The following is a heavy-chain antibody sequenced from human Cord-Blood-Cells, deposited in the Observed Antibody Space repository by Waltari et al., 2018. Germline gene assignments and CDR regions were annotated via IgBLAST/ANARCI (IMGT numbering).Heavy chain of an antibody. J-gene: IGHJ4*02. CDR1: GGSISSSTYY. D-gene: IGHD2-2*01. CDR3: ARHFGRNIVVVPAAIDY. V-gene: IGHV4-39*01. Sequence: QLQLQESGPGLVKPSEPLSLTCTVSGGSISSSTYYWAWTRQPPGKGLEWTGSIYYSGSTYYNPSRKSRVTISVDTSKNQFSLKLSSVTAADTAVYYCARHFGRNIVVVPAAIDYWGQGTLVTVSS. CDR2: IYYSGST.